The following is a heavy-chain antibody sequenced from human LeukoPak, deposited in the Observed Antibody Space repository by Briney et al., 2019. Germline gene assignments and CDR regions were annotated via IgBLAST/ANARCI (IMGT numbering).Heavy chain of an antibody. V-gene: IGHV1-3*01. Sequence: ASVKVSCKASGYTFTSYAMHWVRQAPGQRLEWMGWINAGNGNTKYSQKFQGRVTITRDTSASTAYMELSSLRSEDTAVYYCARGIAAAGTIPNYYYYYGMDVWGQGTTVTVSS. D-gene: IGHD6-13*01. CDR3: ARGIAAAGTIPNYYYYYGMDV. CDR1: GYTFTSYA. CDR2: INAGNGNT. J-gene: IGHJ6*02.